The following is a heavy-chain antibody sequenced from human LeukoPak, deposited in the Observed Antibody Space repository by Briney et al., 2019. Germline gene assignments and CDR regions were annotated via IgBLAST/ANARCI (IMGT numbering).Heavy chain of an antibody. CDR1: GYTFTSYY. V-gene: IGHV1-18*04. CDR3: ARVVRDYFDY. Sequence: ASVKVSCKASGYTFTSYYMHWVRQAPGQGLEWMGWISAYNGNTNYAQKLQGRVTMTTDTSTSTAYMELRSLRSDDTAVYYCARVVRDYFDYWGQGTLVTVSS. D-gene: IGHD2-2*01. J-gene: IGHJ4*02. CDR2: ISAYNGNT.